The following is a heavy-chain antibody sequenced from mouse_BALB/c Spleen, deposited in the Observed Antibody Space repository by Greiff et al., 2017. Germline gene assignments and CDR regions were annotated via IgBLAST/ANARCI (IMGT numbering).Heavy chain of an antibody. CDR1: GYSFTGYN. CDR2: IDPYYGGT. Sequence: EVQLLQSGPELVKPGGSVKISCKASGYSFTGYNMNWVKQSHGKSLEWIGNIDPYYGGTSYNQKFKGKATLTGDNATSTAYMQLTSLTSEDTAVYYCARSNGKREAMDYWGQGTSVTVSS. V-gene: IGHV1S135*01. D-gene: IGHD2-1*01. CDR3: ARSNGKREAMDY. J-gene: IGHJ4*01.